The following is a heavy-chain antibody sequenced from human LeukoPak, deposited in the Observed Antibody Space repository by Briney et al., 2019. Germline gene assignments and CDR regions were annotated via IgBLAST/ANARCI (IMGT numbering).Heavy chain of an antibody. J-gene: IGHJ6*02. CDR3: ARDRYSSGWYKGYYGMDV. CDR1: GGSFSVYY. CDR2: INHSGST. V-gene: IGHV4-34*01. Sequence: PSETLSLTCAVYGGSFSVYYWSWIRQPPGKGLEWIGEINHSGSTNYNPSLKSRVTISVDTSKNQFSLKLSSVTAADTAVYYCARDRYSSGWYKGYYGMDVWGQGTTVTVSS. D-gene: IGHD6-19*01.